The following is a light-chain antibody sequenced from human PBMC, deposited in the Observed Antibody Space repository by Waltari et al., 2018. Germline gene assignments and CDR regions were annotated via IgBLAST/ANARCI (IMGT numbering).Light chain of an antibody. CDR3: QVWDANTDPGV. Sequence: SYVLTQPPSVSVAPGETARLTCGGNNIDSKSMHWYRQRPGQAPVLVISYDSDRPSGIPDRLSGSNSGNTATLTISRVEAGDEADYYCQVWDANTDPGVFGTGTEVTVL. CDR2: YDS. CDR1: NIDSKS. J-gene: IGLJ1*01. V-gene: IGLV3-21*01.